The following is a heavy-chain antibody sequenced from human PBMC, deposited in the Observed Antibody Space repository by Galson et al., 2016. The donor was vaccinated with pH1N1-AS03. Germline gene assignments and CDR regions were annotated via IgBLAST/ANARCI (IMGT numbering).Heavy chain of an antibody. Sequence: SETLSLTCAVSGYSITSGYYWGWILQPPGKGLEWIGSIYHSGSTYYNPSLKSRVTISVDTSKNQFSLKLSSVTAADTAVYYCARAGADIVVVPAGWFDPWGQGTLVAVSS. CDR2: IYHSGST. V-gene: IGHV4-38-2*01. J-gene: IGHJ5*02. CDR1: GYSITSGYY. CDR3: ARAGADIVVVPAGWFDP. D-gene: IGHD2-2*01.